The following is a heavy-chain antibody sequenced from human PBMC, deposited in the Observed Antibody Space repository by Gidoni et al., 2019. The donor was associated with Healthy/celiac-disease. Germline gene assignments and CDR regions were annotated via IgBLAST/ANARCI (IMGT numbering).Heavy chain of an antibody. CDR3: ARHYSNYYDSSGYSPYYYYYGMDV. V-gene: IGHV4-39*01. J-gene: IGHJ6*02. D-gene: IGHD3-22*01. Sequence: GWIRQPPGKGVEWIGSIYYSGSTYYNPSLKSRVTISVDTSKNQFSLKLSSVTAADTAVYYCARHYSNYYDSSGYSPYYYYYGMDVWGQGTTVTVSS. CDR2: IYYSGST.